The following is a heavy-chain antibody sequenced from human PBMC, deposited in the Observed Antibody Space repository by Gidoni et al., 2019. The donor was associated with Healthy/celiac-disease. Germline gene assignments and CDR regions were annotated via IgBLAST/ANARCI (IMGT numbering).Heavy chain of an antibody. CDR2: FDPEDGET. CDR3: ATGVLRFLEWLPPFDY. CDR1: GYTLTELS. D-gene: IGHD3-3*01. Sequence: QVQLVQSGAEVKKPGASVKVSCKVSGYTLTELSMHWVRQAHGKGLEWMGGFDPEDGETIYAQKFQGRVTMTEETSTDTAYMELSSLRSEDTAVYYCATGVLRFLEWLPPFDYWGQGTLVTVSS. J-gene: IGHJ4*02. V-gene: IGHV1-24*01.